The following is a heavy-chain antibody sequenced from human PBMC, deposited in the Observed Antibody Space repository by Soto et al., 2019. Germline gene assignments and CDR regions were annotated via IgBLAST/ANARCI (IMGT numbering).Heavy chain of an antibody. CDR2: IWYDGSIK. J-gene: IGHJ6*02. V-gene: IGHV3-33*01. Sequence: QEQLVESGGGVVQPGRSLRLSCAASGFTFHTYGMHWVRQIPGKGLQWVAIIWYDGSIKYYADSVRGRFTISRDNSKNTLYLQMNSLRDEDTAVYYCVRIDCTGDNCNPYYHYGMDVWGQGTTVTVSS. D-gene: IGHD2-8*02. CDR3: VRIDCTGDNCNPYYHYGMDV. CDR1: GFTFHTYG.